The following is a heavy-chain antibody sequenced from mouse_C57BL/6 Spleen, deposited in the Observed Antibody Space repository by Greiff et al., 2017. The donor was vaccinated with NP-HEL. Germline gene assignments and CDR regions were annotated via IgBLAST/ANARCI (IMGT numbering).Heavy chain of an antibody. CDR1: GFTFSSYA. D-gene: IGHD2-4*01. J-gene: IGHJ1*03. V-gene: IGHV5-4*01. Sequence: DVMLVESGGGLVKPGGSLKLSCAASGFTFSSYAMSWVRQTPEKRLEWVATISDGGSYTYYPDNVKGRFTISRDNAKNNLYLQMSHLKSEDTAMYYCARDGDYDDWYFDVWGTGTTVTVSS. CDR2: ISDGGSYT. CDR3: ARDGDYDDWYFDV.